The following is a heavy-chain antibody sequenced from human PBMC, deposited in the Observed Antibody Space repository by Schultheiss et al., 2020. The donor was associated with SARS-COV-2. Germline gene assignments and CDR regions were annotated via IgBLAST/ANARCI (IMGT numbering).Heavy chain of an antibody. CDR1: GGSISSYY. J-gene: IGHJ6*03. Sequence: SQTLSLTCTVSGGSISSYYWGWIRQPPGKGLEWIGRIYTSGSTNYNPSLKSRVTMSVDTSKNQFSLKLSSVTAADTAVYYCARNKGDTRYSGYDNYYYYMDVWGKGTTVTVSS. D-gene: IGHD5-12*01. CDR2: IYTSGST. CDR3: ARNKGDTRYSGYDNYYYYMDV. V-gene: IGHV4-4*07.